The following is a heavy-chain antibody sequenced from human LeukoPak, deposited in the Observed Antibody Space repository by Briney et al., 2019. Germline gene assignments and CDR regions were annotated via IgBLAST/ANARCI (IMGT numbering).Heavy chain of an antibody. D-gene: IGHD3-10*01. V-gene: IGHV1-2*02. CDR1: GYTITDYY. Sequence: GASVTVSCKASGYTITDYYIHWVRQAPGQGLEWMGWINPNSGGTNYAQKFEGRVTMTTDTSINTGYVELSSLTSDDTAVYFCARAHYLRLYFFDYWGQGTLVTVSS. J-gene: IGHJ4*02. CDR3: ARAHYLRLYFFDY. CDR2: INPNSGGT.